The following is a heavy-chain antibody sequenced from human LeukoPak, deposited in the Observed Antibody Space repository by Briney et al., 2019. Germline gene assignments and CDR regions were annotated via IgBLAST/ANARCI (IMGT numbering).Heavy chain of an antibody. D-gene: IGHD4-17*01. Sequence: SETLSLTCAVYGGSLSGHYWSWIRQSPGKGLEWIGDIHHDGRIKYSPSLKSRVSILLDTSKNEVSLRLTPVTAADTALYFCAREPVPQDYGDTVNAYDLWGQGTMVIVSS. CDR3: AREPVPQDYGDTVNAYDL. CDR1: GGSLSGHY. V-gene: IGHV4-34*01. CDR2: IHHDGRI. J-gene: IGHJ3*01.